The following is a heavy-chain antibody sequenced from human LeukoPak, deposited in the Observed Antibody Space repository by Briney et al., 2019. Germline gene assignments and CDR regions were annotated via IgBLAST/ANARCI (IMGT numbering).Heavy chain of an antibody. CDR1: GFTVSTNY. CDR3: ARNHFFLITNFHP. D-gene: IGHD3-10*01. Sequence: PGGSLRLSCAASGFTVSTNYMSWVRQAPGKKLEWVSDIYSDGSTFYADSVKGRFTISRDNSKNTLYLQMNSLRAEDTAVCHCARNHFFLITNFHPWGRWTLVNV. J-gene: IGHJ2*01. V-gene: IGHV3-53*01. CDR2: IYSDGST.